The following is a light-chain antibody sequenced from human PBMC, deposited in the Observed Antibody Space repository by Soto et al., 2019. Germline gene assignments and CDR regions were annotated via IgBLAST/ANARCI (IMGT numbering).Light chain of an antibody. J-gene: IGLJ2*01. CDR2: NSD. V-gene: IGLV1-47*01. CDR1: GSNVGTNY. Sequence: QSVLTQPPSASGTPGQRVTISCSGSGSNVGTNYVYWYQSLPGAAPKLLLYNSDKRPSGVPDRFSGSKSGTSASLAISGLRSDDEADYYCAAWDDSVSVLVFGGGTKLTVL. CDR3: AAWDDSVSVLV.